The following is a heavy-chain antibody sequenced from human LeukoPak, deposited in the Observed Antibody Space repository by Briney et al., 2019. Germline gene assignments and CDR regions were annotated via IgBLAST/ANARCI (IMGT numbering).Heavy chain of an antibody. CDR1: GYSFTSYW. J-gene: IGHJ4*02. Sequence: GESLKISCKGSGYSFTSYWIGWVRQMPGKGLEWMGIIYPGDSDTRYSPSFQGQVTIPADKSISTAYLQWSSLKASDTAMYYCARWVFPVVPAAMAVGSSARFDYWGQGTLVTVSS. V-gene: IGHV5-51*01. CDR3: ARWVFPVVPAAMAVGSSARFDY. D-gene: IGHD2-2*01. CDR2: IYPGDSDT.